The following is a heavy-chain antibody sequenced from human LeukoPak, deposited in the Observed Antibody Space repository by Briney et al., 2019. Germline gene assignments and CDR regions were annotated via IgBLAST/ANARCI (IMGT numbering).Heavy chain of an antibody. J-gene: IGHJ6*03. CDR1: GFTFSSYG. D-gene: IGHD1-1*01. CDR3: ARDQLEQYYYYYMDV. CDR2: IWYDGSNK. V-gene: IGHV3-33*01. Sequence: GGSLRLSCAASGFTFSSYGMHWVRQAPGRGLEWVAVIWYDGSNKYYADSVKGRFTISRDNSKNTLYLQMNSLRAEDTAVYYCARDQLEQYYYYYMDVWGKGTTVTVSS.